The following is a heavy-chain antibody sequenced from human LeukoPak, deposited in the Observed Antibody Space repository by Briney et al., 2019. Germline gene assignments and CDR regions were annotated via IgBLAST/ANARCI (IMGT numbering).Heavy chain of an antibody. CDR1: GGTFSSYA. CDR3: ARAGDILTGYYY. V-gene: IGHV1-69*06. J-gene: IGHJ4*02. Sequence: SVKVSCKASGGTFSSYAISRVRQAPGQGLEWMGGIIPIFGTANYAQKFQGRVTITADKSTSTAYMELSSLRSEDTAVYYCARAGDILTGYYYWGQGTLVTVSS. D-gene: IGHD3-9*01. CDR2: IIPIFGTA.